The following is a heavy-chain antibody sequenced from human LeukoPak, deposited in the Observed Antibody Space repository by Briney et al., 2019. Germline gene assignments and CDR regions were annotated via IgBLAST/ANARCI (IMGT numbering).Heavy chain of an antibody. D-gene: IGHD4-23*01. V-gene: IGHV3-30*02. CDR2: IQNDEIDK. Sequence: GGSLRLSCAASGFTFTTYGMHWVRQAPGKGLEWVAFIQNDEIDKFYADSVKGRFTIPRDNSKNTLYLQMNSLRTEDTAVYYCAKERKLLPFDCWGQGILVTVSS. J-gene: IGHJ4*02. CDR1: GFTFTTYG. CDR3: AKERKLLPFDC.